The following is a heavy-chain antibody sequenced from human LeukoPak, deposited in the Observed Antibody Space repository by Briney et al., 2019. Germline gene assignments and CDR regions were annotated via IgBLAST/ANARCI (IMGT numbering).Heavy chain of an antibody. CDR2: IYYSGST. V-gene: IGHV4-39*01. Sequence: SETLSLTCAVSGGSISSTSYYWAWIRQPPGKGLEWIGTIYYSGSTYHNPSLKSRVTMSVDTSRNQFSLKLSSVDAADTAVYYCAKAGVRYLDRSGLYAFDFWGQGTTVTVSS. CDR3: AKAGVRYLDRSGLYAFDF. CDR1: GGSISSTSYY. D-gene: IGHD3-22*01. J-gene: IGHJ3*01.